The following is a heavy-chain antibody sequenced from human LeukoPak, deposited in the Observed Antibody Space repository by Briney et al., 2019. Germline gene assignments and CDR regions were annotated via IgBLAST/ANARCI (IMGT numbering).Heavy chain of an antibody. CDR2: IYTDGRT. CDR3: ATSGFSGDYAFDI. V-gene: IGHV3-53*01. J-gene: IGHJ3*02. D-gene: IGHD3-10*01. CDR1: GFTVSRNY. Sequence: GGSLRLSCAASGFTVSRNYMNWVRQAPGKGLEWVSIIYTDGRTYYADSVKGRFIISRDSSKNTLYLQMNSLRAEDTAVYYCATSGFSGDYAFDIWGPGTVVTVSS.